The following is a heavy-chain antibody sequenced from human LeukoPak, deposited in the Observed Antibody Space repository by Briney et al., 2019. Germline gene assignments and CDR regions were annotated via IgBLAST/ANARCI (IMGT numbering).Heavy chain of an antibody. Sequence: GSLRLSCAASGFTFSSYGMHWVRQAPGKGLEWVSLIYNSGRTNYADSVKGRFTISRDNSKNTLYLQMNSLRAEDTALYYCIGYGGNSFWGQGTLVTVSS. CDR1: GFTFSSYG. V-gene: IGHV3-66*01. J-gene: IGHJ1*01. CDR2: IYNSGRT. CDR3: IGYGGNSF. D-gene: IGHD4-23*01.